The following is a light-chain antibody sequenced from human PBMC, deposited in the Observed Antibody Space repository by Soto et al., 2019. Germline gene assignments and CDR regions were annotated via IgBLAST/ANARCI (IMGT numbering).Light chain of an antibody. CDR2: GAS. J-gene: IGKJ1*01. CDR1: QSVSSSC. V-gene: IGKV3-20*01. Sequence: ENALTQSPGTMSLSPGERATLSCRASQSVSSSCLAWYQQKPGQAPRLLIYGASSRATGIPDRFSGSGSGTDFTLTISRLEPEDFAVYYCQQYGSSPRTFGQGTKVEIK. CDR3: QQYGSSPRT.